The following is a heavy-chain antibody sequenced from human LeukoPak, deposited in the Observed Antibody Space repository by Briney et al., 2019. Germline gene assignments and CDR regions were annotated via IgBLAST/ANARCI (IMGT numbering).Heavy chain of an antibody. V-gene: IGHV1-69*16. CDR1: GDTFSSYT. J-gene: IGHJ4*02. CDR2: IIPILGTA. CDR3: ARGGGEYSSSSPFDY. Sequence: SVKVSXKASGDTFSSYTINWVRQAPGQGLEWMGGIIPILGTANYAQKFQGRVTITADESTSTAYMALSSLRSEDTAVYYCARGGGEYSSSSPFDYWGQGTLVTVSS. D-gene: IGHD6-6*01.